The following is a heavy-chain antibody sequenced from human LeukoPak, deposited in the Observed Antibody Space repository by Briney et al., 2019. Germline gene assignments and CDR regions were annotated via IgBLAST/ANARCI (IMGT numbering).Heavy chain of an antibody. CDR1: GYTFTSYY. V-gene: IGHV1-46*01. CDR2: INPSGGST. Sequence: ASVKVSCKAPGYTFTSYYMHWVRQAPGQGLEWMGIINPSGGSTSYAQKFQGRVTMTRDTSTSTVYMELSSLRSEDTAVYYCARKSPRVTLFDYWGQGTLVTVSS. CDR3: ARKSPRVTLFDY. D-gene: IGHD4-17*01. J-gene: IGHJ4*02.